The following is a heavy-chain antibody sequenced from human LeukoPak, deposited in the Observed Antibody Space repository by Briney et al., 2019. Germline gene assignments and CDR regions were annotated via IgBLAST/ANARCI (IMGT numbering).Heavy chain of an antibody. CDR3: ARVVGGEVDY. CDR1: GGSISSGGYY. D-gene: IGHD3-10*01. Sequence: PQTPSLTCTVSGGSISSGGYYWSWIRQHPGKGLEWIGYIYYSGSTYYNPSLKSRVTISVDTSKNQFSLKLSSVTAADTAVYYCARVVGGEVDYWGQGTLVTVSS. J-gene: IGHJ4*02. V-gene: IGHV4-31*03. CDR2: IYYSGST.